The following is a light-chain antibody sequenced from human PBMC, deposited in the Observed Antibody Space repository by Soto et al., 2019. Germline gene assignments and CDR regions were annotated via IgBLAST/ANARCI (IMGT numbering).Light chain of an antibody. CDR1: QSISNY. Sequence: DIQMPQSPSSVSASVGDRVTITCRASQSISNYLAWYQHKPGKAPKLLIYAASALQSGVPLRFSGSGSGTDFTLTISSLQPEDFATYFCQQAHIVPFTFGQGTRLEIK. CDR3: QQAHIVPFT. CDR2: AAS. V-gene: IGKV1D-12*01. J-gene: IGKJ5*01.